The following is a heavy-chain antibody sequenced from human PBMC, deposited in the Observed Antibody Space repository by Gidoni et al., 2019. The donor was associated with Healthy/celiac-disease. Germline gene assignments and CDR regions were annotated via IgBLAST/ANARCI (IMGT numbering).Heavy chain of an antibody. D-gene: IGHD5-18*01. V-gene: IGHV3-30*18. CDR3: AKEGIRQAGAFDI. CDR1: GFTCSSYV. J-gene: IGHJ3*02. CDR2: ISYDGSNK. Sequence: QVQLVESGGGVVQPWCFLSLSCAASGFTCSSYVMHWVRQAPGNGLEWVAVISYDGSNKYYADSVKGRFTISRDNSKNTLYLQMNSLRAEDTAVYYCAKEGIRQAGAFDIWGQGTMVTVSS.